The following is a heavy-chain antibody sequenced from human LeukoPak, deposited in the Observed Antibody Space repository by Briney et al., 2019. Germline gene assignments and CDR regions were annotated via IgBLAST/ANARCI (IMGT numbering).Heavy chain of an antibody. J-gene: IGHJ4*02. V-gene: IGHV3-23*01. CDR3: AKEAWGDYGEYFDY. D-gene: IGHD4-17*01. CDR1: GFTFSSYS. CDR2: ISGSGGKT. Sequence: GGSLRLSCAASGFTFSSYSMNWVRQAPGKGLEWVSRISGSGGKTYSADSLKGRFTISRDNSKNTLYLQMNGLRAEDTAVYYCAKEAWGDYGEYFDYWGQGTLVTVSS.